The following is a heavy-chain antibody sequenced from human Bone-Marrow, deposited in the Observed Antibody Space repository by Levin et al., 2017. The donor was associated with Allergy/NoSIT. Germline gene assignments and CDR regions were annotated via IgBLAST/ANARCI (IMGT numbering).Heavy chain of an antibody. CDR1: GFTFSDHF. V-gene: IGHV3-11*01. J-gene: IGHJ4*02. CDR2: ISSSGTNI. Sequence: PGGSLRLSCTASGFTFSDHFMSWIRQAPGKRPEWLSYISSSGTNIHYVDSVKGRFTISRDNAKNSLYLQMDSLRVDDTAVYYCATSRVFDYWGQGALVVVSS. CDR3: ATSRVFDY.